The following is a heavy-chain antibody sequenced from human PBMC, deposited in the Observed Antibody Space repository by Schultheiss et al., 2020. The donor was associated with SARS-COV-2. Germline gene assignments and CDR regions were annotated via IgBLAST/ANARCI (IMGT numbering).Heavy chain of an antibody. CDR1: GFTFSDYY. Sequence: GGSLRLSCAASGFTFSDYYMSWIRQAPGKGLEWVSYISSSGSTIYYADSVKGRFTISRDNAKNSLYLQMNSLRAEDTAVYYCARSSSGWPYYYYGMDVLGQGTTVTVSS. CDR3: ARSSSGWPYYYYGMDV. D-gene: IGHD6-19*01. V-gene: IGHV3-11*01. J-gene: IGHJ6*02. CDR2: ISSSGSTI.